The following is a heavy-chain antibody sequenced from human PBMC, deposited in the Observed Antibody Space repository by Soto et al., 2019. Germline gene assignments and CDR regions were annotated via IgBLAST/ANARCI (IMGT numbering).Heavy chain of an antibody. CDR1: GGSISSGDYY. V-gene: IGHV4-30-4*01. J-gene: IGHJ6*02. CDR2: IYYSGST. Sequence: ASETLSLTCTVSGGSISSGDYYWSWIRQPPGKGLEWIGYIYYSGSTYYNPSLKSRVTISVDTSKNQFSLKLSSVTAADTAVYYCAREEFYSSWGDYYYGMDVWGQGTTVTVSS. D-gene: IGHD6-6*01. CDR3: AREEFYSSWGDYYYGMDV.